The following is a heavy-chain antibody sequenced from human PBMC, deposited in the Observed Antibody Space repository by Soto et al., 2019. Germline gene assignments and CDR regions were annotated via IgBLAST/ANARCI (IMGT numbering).Heavy chain of an antibody. CDR3: ARARFSQWSQDYYGLDV. D-gene: IGHD3-3*01. J-gene: IGHJ6*02. V-gene: IGHV4-34*01. CDR2: INHSGSP. CDR1: GSLPVGSLSTYF. Sequence: PSETLSLTCGLSGSLPVGSLSTYFWTWIRQPPGKGLEWIGEINHSGSPNSSPSLRGRVTISLDTSKKQFSLNLSSVTAADTAVYFCARARFSQWSQDYYGLDVWGQGTTVTVSS.